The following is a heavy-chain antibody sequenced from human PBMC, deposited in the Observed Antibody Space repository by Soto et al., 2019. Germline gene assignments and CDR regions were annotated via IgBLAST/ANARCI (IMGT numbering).Heavy chain of an antibody. Sequence: PGGSLRLSCAASGFTFSSYGMHWVRQAPGKGLEWVAVIWYDGSNKYYADSVKGRFTISRDNAENSLSLQMNSLRAEDTALYYCARRFSIIEGFDYWGQGALVTVSS. CDR3: ARRFSIIEGFDY. CDR2: IWYDGSNK. V-gene: IGHV3-33*01. J-gene: IGHJ4*02. CDR1: GFTFSSYG. D-gene: IGHD3-3*01.